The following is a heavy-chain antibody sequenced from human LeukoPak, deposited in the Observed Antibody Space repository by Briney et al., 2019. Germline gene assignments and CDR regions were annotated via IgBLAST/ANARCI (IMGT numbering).Heavy chain of an antibody. V-gene: IGHV4-34*01. CDR1: GGSFSGYY. CDR2: INHSGST. D-gene: IGHD6-13*01. CDR3: ARGQAAGGTGYYYGMDV. J-gene: IGHJ6*02. Sequence: PSETLSLTCAVYGGSFSGYYWSWIRQPPGKGLEWIGEINHSGSTNYNPSLKSRVTISVDTSKNQFSLKLSSVTAADTAVYYCARGQAAGGTGYYYGMDVWGQGTTVTVSS.